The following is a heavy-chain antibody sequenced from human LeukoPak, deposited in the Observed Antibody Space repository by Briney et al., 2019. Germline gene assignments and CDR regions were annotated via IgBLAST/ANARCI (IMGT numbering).Heavy chain of an antibody. V-gene: IGHV4-59*01. Sequence: GSLRLSCAASGFTFSSYAMSWIRQPPGKGLEWIGYIYYSGTTNYNPSLKSRVTISVDTSKKEISLKLSSVTAADTAVYYCARGRYGTISRGWFDPWGQGTLVTVSS. CDR2: IYYSGTT. CDR1: GFTFSSYA. CDR3: ARGRYGTISRGWFDP. D-gene: IGHD1-14*01. J-gene: IGHJ5*02.